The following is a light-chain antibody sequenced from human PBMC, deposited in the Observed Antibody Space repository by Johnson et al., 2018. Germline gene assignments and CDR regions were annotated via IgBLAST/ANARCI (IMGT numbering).Light chain of an antibody. CDR2: ENN. V-gene: IGLV1-51*02. Sequence: QSVLTQPPSVSAAPGQKVTISCSGSSSNIGNNYVSWYQQLPGTATKLLIYENNKRPSGIPDRFSGSKSGTSATLGITGLPTGDEADYYCGTWDSGLSAGNVFGTGTKVTVL. J-gene: IGLJ1*01. CDR3: GTWDSGLSAGNV. CDR1: SSNIGNNY.